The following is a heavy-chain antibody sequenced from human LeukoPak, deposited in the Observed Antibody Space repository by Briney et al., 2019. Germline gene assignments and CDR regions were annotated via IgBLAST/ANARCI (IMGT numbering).Heavy chain of an antibody. V-gene: IGHV3-30*04. CDR3: ASSFGVVNRAPPTDY. D-gene: IGHD3-3*01. CDR1: GFTFSSYA. CDR2: ISYDGSNK. J-gene: IGHJ4*02. Sequence: TGRSLRLSCAASGFTFSSYATHWVRQAPGKGLEWVAVISYDGSNKYYADSVKGRFTISRDNSKNTLYLQMNSLRAEDTAVYYCASSFGVVNRAPPTDYWGQGTLVTVSS.